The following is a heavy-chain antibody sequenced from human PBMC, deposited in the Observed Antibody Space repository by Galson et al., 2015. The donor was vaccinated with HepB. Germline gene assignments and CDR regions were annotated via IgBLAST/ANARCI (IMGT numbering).Heavy chain of an antibody. CDR2: ISYDGSNK. CDR3: ARDVQRRQLWLREENWFDP. CDR1: GFTFSSYA. V-gene: IGHV3-30*04. Sequence: SLRLSCAASGFTFSSYAMHWVRQAPGKGLEWVAVISYDGSNKYYADSVKGRFTISRDNSKNTLYLQMNSLRDEDTAVYYCARDVQRRQLWLREENWFDPWGQGTLVTVSS. D-gene: IGHD5-18*01. J-gene: IGHJ5*02.